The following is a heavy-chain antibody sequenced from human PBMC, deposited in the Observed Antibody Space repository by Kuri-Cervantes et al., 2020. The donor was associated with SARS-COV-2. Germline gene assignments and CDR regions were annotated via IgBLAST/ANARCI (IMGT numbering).Heavy chain of an antibody. CDR3: ARVGSGLDWYFDL. Sequence: GESLKISCAASGFTFSSYSMNWVRQAPGKGLEWVSSISSSSYIYYADSVKGRFTISRDNAKNTLYLQMNSLRAEDTAVYYCARVGSGLDWYFDLWGRGTLVTVSS. V-gene: IGHV3-21*01. CDR1: GFTFSSYS. J-gene: IGHJ2*01. CDR2: ISSSSYI. D-gene: IGHD1-26*01.